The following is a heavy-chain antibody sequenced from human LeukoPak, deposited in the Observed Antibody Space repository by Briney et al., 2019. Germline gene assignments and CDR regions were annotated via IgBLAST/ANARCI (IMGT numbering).Heavy chain of an antibody. J-gene: IGHJ4*02. D-gene: IGHD5-12*01. CDR1: GGSISSYY. CDR2: IYYSGST. V-gene: IGHV4-59*01. CDR3: VRDSPGYGAYDFD. Sequence: PSETLSLTCTVSGGSISSYYWSWIRQPPGKGLEWIGYIYYSGSTNYNPSLNSRVTISVDTSKNQFSLRLSSVTAADTAVYYCVRDSPGYGAYDFDWGQGTLVTVSS.